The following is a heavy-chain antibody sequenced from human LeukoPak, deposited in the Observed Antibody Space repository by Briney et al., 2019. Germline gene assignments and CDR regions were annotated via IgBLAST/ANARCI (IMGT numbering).Heavy chain of an antibody. D-gene: IGHD3-9*01. V-gene: IGHV4-61*02. CDR2: IYTSGST. J-gene: IGHJ5*02. CDR3: ARGVYDILTGYHIVYNWFDP. CDR1: GGSISSGSYY. Sequence: SETLSLTCTVSGGSISSGSYYWSWIRQPAGKGLEWIGRIYTSGSTNYNPSLKSRVTISVDTSKNQFSLKLSSVTAADTAVYYCARGVYDILTGYHIVYNWFDPWGQGTLVTVSS.